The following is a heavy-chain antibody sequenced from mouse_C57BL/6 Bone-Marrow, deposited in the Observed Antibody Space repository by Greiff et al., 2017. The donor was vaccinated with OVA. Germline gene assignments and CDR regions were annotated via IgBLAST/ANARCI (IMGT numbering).Heavy chain of an antibody. CDR1: GYTFTSYW. V-gene: IGHV1-64*01. D-gene: IGHD1-1*01. CDR2: IHPNSGST. J-gene: IGHJ3*01. CDR3: AREITTVVKAY. Sequence: QVQLQQPGAELVKPGASVKLSCKASGYTFTSYWMHWVKQRPGQGLEWIGMIHPNSGSTNYNEKFKSKATLTVDKSSSTAYMQISSLTSEDSAVYYCAREITTVVKAYWGQGTLVTGSA.